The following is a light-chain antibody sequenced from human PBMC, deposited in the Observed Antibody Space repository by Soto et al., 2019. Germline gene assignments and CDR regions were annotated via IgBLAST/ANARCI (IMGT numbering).Light chain of an antibody. CDR1: SSDVGNYNF. CDR3: CSYAGSSTWV. Sequence: QSALTQPASVSGSPGQSITISCTGTSSDVGNYNFVSWYQQHPGKAPKLMIYEGNKRPSGVSYRFSGSKSGNTASLTISGLQAEDEADYYCCSYAGSSTWVFGGGTKVTVL. V-gene: IGLV2-23*01. J-gene: IGLJ3*02. CDR2: EGN.